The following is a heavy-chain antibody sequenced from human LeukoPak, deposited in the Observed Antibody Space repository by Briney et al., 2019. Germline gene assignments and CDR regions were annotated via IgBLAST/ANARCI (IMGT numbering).Heavy chain of an antibody. CDR1: GGSISSYY. CDR2: IYYSGST. J-gene: IGHJ4*02. V-gene: IGHV4-59*01. CDR3: ARGPYRQVVPFDY. Sequence: TSSETLSLTCSVSGGSISSYYWSWIRQPPGKGLEWIGYIYYSGSTNYNLSLKSRVTISVDTSKNQFSLKLSSVTAADTAVYYCARGPYRQVVPFDYWGQGTLVTVSS. D-gene: IGHD2-21*01.